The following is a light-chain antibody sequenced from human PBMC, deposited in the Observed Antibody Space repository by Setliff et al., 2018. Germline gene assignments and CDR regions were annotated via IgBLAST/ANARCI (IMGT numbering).Light chain of an antibody. J-gene: IGLJ1*01. V-gene: IGLV1-47*01. Sequence: QSALTQPRSVSGSPGQSVTISCTGTSSDVGGYNYVSWYQQLPGTAPKLLIYRNNQRPSGVPDRFSGSKSGTSASLAISGLRSEDEADYYCAAWDDSLSGHYVFGTGTKVTVL. CDR1: SSDVGGYNY. CDR2: RNN. CDR3: AAWDDSLSGHYV.